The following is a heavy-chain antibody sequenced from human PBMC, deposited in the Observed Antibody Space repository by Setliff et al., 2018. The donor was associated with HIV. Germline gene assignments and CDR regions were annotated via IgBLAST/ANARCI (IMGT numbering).Heavy chain of an antibody. CDR2: IKDDGSKT. CDR3: AKKVAGVNWYFDL. J-gene: IGHJ2*01. V-gene: IGHV3-74*03. CDR1: GFTFSSRW. D-gene: IGHD6-19*01. Sequence: PGESLKISCVASGFTFSSRWMHWVRQAPGKGLEWVSLIKDDGSKTMYADSVRGRFTISRDNAKNTLYLQMNNLRTEDTAFYYCAKKVAGVNWYFDLWGRGTLVTVSS.